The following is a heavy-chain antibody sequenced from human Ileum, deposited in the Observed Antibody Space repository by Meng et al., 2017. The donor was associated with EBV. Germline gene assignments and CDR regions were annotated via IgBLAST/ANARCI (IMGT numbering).Heavy chain of an antibody. D-gene: IGHD3-9*01. Sequence: HLPTSGQNLEKPSRALSLTCIVPGGSVSSNDSHWSWTRQPPWKGLEWIGCTYDSATAQYNPSLNSRVTISLGTTTHHIFLKLPSVTAADTAVYYCAYYFVGRGGPGSWGKGPLVTVSS. CDR3: AYYFVGRGGPGS. CDR1: GGSVSSNDSH. V-gene: IGHV4-61*03. CDR2: TYDSATA. J-gene: IGHJ5*02.